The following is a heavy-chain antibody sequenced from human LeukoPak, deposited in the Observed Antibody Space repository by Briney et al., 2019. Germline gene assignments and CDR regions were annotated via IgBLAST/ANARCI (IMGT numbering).Heavy chain of an antibody. J-gene: IGHJ6*03. V-gene: IGHV4-4*07. D-gene: IGHD1-1*01. CDR2: IYTSGST. CDR3: ARGRVSSSTWYSTYYYYFYMDV. Sequence: SETLSLTCTVSGGSISTYYWSWIRQPAGRGLEWIGRIYTSGSTNYNPSLKSRVTMSVDTSKNRFSLKLSSVTAADTAVYYCARGRVSSSTWYSTYYYYFYMDVWGKGTTVTVSS. CDR1: GGSISTYY.